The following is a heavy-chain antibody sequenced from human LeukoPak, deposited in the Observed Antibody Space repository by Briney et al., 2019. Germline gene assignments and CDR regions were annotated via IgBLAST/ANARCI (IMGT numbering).Heavy chain of an antibody. CDR3: ARGLDYGDSYWYFDL. Sequence: SETLSLTCTVSGGSISSYYWSWIRQPPGKGLEWIGYIYYSGSTNYNPSLKSRVTISVDTSKNQFSLKLSSVTAADTAVYYCARGLDYGDSYWYFDLWGRGTLVTVSS. J-gene: IGHJ2*01. CDR1: GGSISSYY. CDR2: IYYSGST. V-gene: IGHV4-59*01. D-gene: IGHD4-17*01.